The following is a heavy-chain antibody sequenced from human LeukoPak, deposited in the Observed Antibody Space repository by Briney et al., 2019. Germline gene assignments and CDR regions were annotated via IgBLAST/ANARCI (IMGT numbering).Heavy chain of an antibody. CDR3: ARVWRSSGWYNLAFDI. CDR1: GYTFTSYA. CDR2: INTNTGNP. V-gene: IGHV7-4-1*02. D-gene: IGHD6-19*01. Sequence: ASVKVSCKASGYTFTSYAMNWVRQAPGQGLEWMGWINTNTGNPTYAQGFTGRFVFSLDTSVSTAYLQISSLKAEDTAVYYCARVWRSSGWYNLAFDIWGQGTMVTVSS. J-gene: IGHJ3*02.